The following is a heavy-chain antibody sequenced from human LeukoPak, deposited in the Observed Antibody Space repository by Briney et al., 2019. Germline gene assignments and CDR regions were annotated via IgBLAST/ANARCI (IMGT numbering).Heavy chain of an antibody. Sequence: GGSLRLSCAASGFTFSSYAMSRVRQAPGKGLEWVSAMSGSGGSTYYADTVKGRFTISRDNSKNTLYLQMNSLRAEDTAVYYCAKGPNSGRYLGRIDYWGQGTLVTVSS. CDR2: MSGSGGST. J-gene: IGHJ4*02. CDR1: GFTFSSYA. CDR3: AKGPNSGRYLGRIDY. V-gene: IGHV3-23*01. D-gene: IGHD1-26*01.